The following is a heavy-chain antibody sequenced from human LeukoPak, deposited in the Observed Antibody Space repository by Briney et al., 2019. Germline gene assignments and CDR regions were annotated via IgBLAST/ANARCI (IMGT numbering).Heavy chain of an antibody. CDR3: ARVQYQLLFEGNWFDP. CDR2: INPNSGDT. V-gene: IGHV1-2*02. J-gene: IGHJ5*02. CDR1: EYTFTGYY. D-gene: IGHD2-2*01. Sequence: SVKLSCKASEYTFTGYYIHWVRQAPGQGLEWMGWINPNSGDTHYAQKFQGRVTMTRDTSISTAYMDLNSLISDDTAVYYCARVQYQLLFEGNWFDPWGQGTLVTVSS.